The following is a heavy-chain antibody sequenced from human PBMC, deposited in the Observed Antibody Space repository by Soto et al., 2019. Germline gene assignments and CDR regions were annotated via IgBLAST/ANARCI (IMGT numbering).Heavy chain of an antibody. CDR2: IYYSGST. J-gene: IGHJ6*02. CDR3: ARMNYPYYYYYGMDV. CDR1: GGSISSGGYY. V-gene: IGHV4-31*03. Sequence: PSETLSLTCTVSGGSISSGGYYWSWIRQHPGKGLEWIGYIYYSGSTYYNPSLKSRVTISVDTSKNQFSLKLSSVTAADTAVYYCARMNYPYYYYYGMDVWGQGTTVTSP. D-gene: IGHD1-7*01.